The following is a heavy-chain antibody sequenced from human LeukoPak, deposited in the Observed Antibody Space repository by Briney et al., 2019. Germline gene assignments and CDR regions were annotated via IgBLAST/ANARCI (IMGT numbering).Heavy chain of an antibody. Sequence: HAGGSLRLSCAASGFTFSSYGMHWVRQAPGKGLEWVAVISYDGSNKYYADSVKGRFTISRDNSKNTLYLQMNSLRAEDTAVYYCAKLIGVPALWGQGTLVTVSS. CDR3: AKLIGVPAL. V-gene: IGHV3-30*18. J-gene: IGHJ4*02. D-gene: IGHD3-10*01. CDR2: ISYDGSNK. CDR1: GFTFSSYG.